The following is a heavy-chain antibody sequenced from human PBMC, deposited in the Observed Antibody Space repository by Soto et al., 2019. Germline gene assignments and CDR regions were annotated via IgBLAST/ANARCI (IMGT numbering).Heavy chain of an antibody. J-gene: IGHJ6*02. D-gene: IGHD6-19*01. Sequence: QVQLVQSGAEVKTPGSSVKVSCKASGGTLSDYAISWVRQAPGQGLEWMGGIMPTVDSANYAQNFQGRITISADESTSTANLELSSLRSDDTAVYYCAVAAGREIMAQESSGMAVWGQGTTVIVSS. CDR1: GGTLSDYA. V-gene: IGHV1-69*01. CDR3: AVAAGREIMAQESSGMAV. CDR2: IMPTVDSA.